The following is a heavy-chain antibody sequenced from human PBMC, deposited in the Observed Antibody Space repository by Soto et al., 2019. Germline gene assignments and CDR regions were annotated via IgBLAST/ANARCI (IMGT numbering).Heavy chain of an antibody. D-gene: IGHD6-19*01. CDR2: IHHSAAT. V-gene: IGHV4-4*02. J-gene: IGHJ4*02. Sequence: QVQLEESGPGLVRPSGTLSLTCAVSGASVTSGNWWTWVRHPPGKGLEWIGEIHHSAATSYNPSLKSRVTMSGDISENLFTLNLRSVTAADTAVYHCARVSYGSSGWAIDYWGQGTLVAVSS. CDR1: GASVTSGNW. CDR3: ARVSYGSSGWAIDY.